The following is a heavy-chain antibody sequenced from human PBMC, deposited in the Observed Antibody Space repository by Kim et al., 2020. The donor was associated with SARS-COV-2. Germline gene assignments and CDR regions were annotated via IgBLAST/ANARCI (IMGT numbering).Heavy chain of an antibody. J-gene: IGHJ6*02. CDR3: ARGVRWSLYGMDV. V-gene: IGHV3-33*01. D-gene: IGHD3-10*01. Sequence: GGSLRLSCVASGFTFTNYAFHWVRQAPGKGLEWVAVVPYDGGDEHYADSVKGRFATSKDNSKNELYLQMNSLRAEDTAVYYCARGVRWSLYGMDVWGQGTTVTVSS. CDR1: GFTFTNYA. CDR2: VPYDGGDE.